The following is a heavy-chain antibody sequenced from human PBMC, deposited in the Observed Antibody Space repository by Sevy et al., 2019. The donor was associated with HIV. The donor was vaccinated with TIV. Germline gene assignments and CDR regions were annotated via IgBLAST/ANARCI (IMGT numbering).Heavy chain of an antibody. V-gene: IGHV1-2*02. CDR3: VRDDRDGYFDY. CDR2: INPDSGGP. CDR1: GYTFTGYY. J-gene: IGHJ4*02. Sequence: ASVKVSCKASGYTFTGYYMRWVRQAPGQGLEWMGWINPDSGGPNYAPKFQGRVTLTTDTSIGTAYMELRRLKSDDTAVCYCVRDDRDGYFDYWGQGTLVTVSS.